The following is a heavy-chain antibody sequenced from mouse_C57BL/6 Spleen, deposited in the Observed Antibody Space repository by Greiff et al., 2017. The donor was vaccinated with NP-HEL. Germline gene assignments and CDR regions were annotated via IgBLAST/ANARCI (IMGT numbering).Heavy chain of an antibody. CDR3: ARDYGRPLWYFDV. D-gene: IGHD1-1*01. V-gene: IGHV3-1*01. CDR2: ISYSGST. CDR1: GYSITSGYD. Sequence: EVQVVESGPGMVKPSQSLSLTCTVTGYSITSGYDWHWIRHFPGNKLEWMGYISYSGSTNYNPSLKSRISITHDTSKNHFFLKLNSVTTEDTATYYCARDYGRPLWYFDVWGTGTTVTVSS. J-gene: IGHJ1*03.